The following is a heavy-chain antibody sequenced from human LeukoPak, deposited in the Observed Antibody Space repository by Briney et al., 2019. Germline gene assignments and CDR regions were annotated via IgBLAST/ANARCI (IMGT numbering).Heavy chain of an antibody. V-gene: IGHV4-59*08. CDR1: GGSISSYY. CDR3: ARLDPLYYDSTPGAFDI. D-gene: IGHD3-22*01. J-gene: IGHJ3*02. CDR2: IYYSGST. Sequence: SETLSLTCTVSGGSISSYYWSWIRQPPGKGLEWIGYIYYSGSTNYNPSLKSRVTISVDTSKNQFSLKLSSVTAADTAVYYCARLDPLYYDSTPGAFDIWGQGTMVTVSS.